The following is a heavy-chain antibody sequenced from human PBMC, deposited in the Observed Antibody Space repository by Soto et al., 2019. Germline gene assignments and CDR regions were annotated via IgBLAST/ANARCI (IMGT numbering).Heavy chain of an antibody. CDR3: ARELGALTFGGVIVNYFDY. Sequence: SETLSLTCTVSGGSVGSGSYYWSWIRQPPGKGLEWIGYIYYSGSTNYNPSLKSRVTISVDTSKNQFSLKLSSVTAADTAVYYCARELGALTFGGVIVNYFDYWGQGTLVTVSS. V-gene: IGHV4-61*01. CDR1: GGSVGSGSYY. CDR2: IYYSGST. D-gene: IGHD3-16*02. J-gene: IGHJ4*02.